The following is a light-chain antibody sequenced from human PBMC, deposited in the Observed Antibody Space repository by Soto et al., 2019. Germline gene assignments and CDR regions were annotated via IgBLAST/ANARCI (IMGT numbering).Light chain of an antibody. CDR3: NSHGGTNSFGV. Sequence: QSVLTQPPSASGSPGQSVTISCTGTSSDVGAYNYVSWYQQHPGKAPKLMIYEVSKRPSGVPDRFSGSKSGNTASLTVSGLQAEDEADYYCNSHGGTNSFGVFGGGTKLTVL. CDR2: EVS. CDR1: SSDVGAYNY. V-gene: IGLV2-8*01. J-gene: IGLJ3*02.